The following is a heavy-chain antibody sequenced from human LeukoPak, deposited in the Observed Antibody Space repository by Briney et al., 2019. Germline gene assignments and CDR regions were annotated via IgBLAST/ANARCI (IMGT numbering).Heavy chain of an antibody. J-gene: IGHJ4*02. CDR3: AQSPDSSRWWYFDY. D-gene: IGHD6-13*01. CDR2: IYWNDDK. CDR1: GFSLSTSGVG. V-gene: IGHV2-5*01. Sequence: SGPTLVKPTQTLTLTCTFSGFSLSTSGVGVGWIRQPPGKALEWLALIYWNDDKRYSPSLKSRLTVTKDTSKNQVVLTMTNMDPVDTATYYCAQSPDSSRWWYFDYWGQGTLVTVSS.